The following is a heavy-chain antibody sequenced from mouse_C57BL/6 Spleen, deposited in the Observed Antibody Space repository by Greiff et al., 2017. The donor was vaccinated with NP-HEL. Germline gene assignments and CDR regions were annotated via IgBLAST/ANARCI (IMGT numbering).Heavy chain of an antibody. Sequence: QVHVKQSGAELVKPGASVKLSCKASGYTFTEYTIHWVKQRSGQGLEWIGWFYPGSGSIKYNEKFKDKATLTADKSSSTVYMELSRLTSEDSAVYFCARHEDNYSNYDYAMDYWGQGTSVTVSS. CDR1: GYTFTEYT. J-gene: IGHJ4*01. D-gene: IGHD2-5*01. CDR2: FYPGSGSI. V-gene: IGHV1-62-2*01. CDR3: ARHEDNYSNYDYAMDY.